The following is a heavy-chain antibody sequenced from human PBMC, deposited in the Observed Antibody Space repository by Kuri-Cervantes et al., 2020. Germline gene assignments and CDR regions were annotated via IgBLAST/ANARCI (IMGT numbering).Heavy chain of an antibody. V-gene: IGHV4-61*01. D-gene: IGHD3-22*01. CDR1: GGSVNSGSYY. J-gene: IGHJ4*02. CDR2: IYTRGST. CDR3: ARDFFLVNSSGPR. Sequence: SETLSLTCSLSGGSVNSGSYYWSWIRQPPGKGLEWIGYIYTRGSTNYDPSLKSRVTISADTSRNQFSLKLNSVTAADTAVYYCARDFFLVNSSGPRWGQGTLVTVSS.